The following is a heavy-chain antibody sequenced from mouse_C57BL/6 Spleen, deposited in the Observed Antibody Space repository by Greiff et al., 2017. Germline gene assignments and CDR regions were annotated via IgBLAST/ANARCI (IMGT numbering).Heavy chain of an antibody. D-gene: IGHD2-4*01. J-gene: IGHJ4*01. CDR1: GYTFTSYW. CDR2: IYPGSGST. Sequence: QVQLQQPGAELVKPGASVKMSCKASGYTFTSYWITWVKQRPGQGLEWIGDIYPGSGSTNYNETFKSKATLTVDTSSSTAYMQLSSLTSEDSAVYYCARDLYDYDGGYYAMDYWGQGTSVTVSS. V-gene: IGHV1-55*01. CDR3: ARDLYDYDGGYYAMDY.